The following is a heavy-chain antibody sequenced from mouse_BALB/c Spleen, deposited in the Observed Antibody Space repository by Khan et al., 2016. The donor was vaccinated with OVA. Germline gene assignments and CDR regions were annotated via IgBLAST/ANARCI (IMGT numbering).Heavy chain of an antibody. D-gene: IGHD2-2*01. CDR1: GYTFTTAG. J-gene: IGHJ1*01. CDR2: INTHSGVP. V-gene: IGHV9-4*02. CDR3: ASGYGYGWYFEF. Sequence: QIQLVQSGPELKKPGETVRISCKASGYTFTTAGMQWVQKMPGKGLKWIGWINTHSGVPKYAEDFKGRFAFSLETSASTAYLQITNLKNEDTATYFCASGYGYGWYFEFWGAGTTVTVSS.